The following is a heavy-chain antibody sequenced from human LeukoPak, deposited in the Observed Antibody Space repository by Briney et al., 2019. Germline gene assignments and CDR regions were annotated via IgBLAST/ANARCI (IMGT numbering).Heavy chain of an antibody. Sequence: ASVKVSCKASGGTFSSYAISWVRQAPGQGLEWMGIINPSGGSTSYAQKFQGRVTMTRDMSTSTVYMELSSLRSEDTAVYYCARDTLLRYFDWLLSSPSYFDYWGQGTLVTVSS. D-gene: IGHD3-9*01. J-gene: IGHJ4*02. CDR1: GGTFSSYA. CDR3: ARDTLLRYFDWLLSSPSYFDY. V-gene: IGHV1-46*01. CDR2: INPSGGST.